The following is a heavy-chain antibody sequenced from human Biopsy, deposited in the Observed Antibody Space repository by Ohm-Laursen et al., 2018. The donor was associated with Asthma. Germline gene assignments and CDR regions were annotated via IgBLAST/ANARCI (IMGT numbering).Heavy chain of an antibody. V-gene: IGHV3-53*01. D-gene: IGHD3-22*01. Sequence: SLRLSCTALGFAVSRDYMFWVRQAPGKGLEWVSVIYSGGTSHTADSVRGRFTISRDYSKNTLYLQMHSLRAEDTAVYYCARGDSSNWSHYYFDYWGQGTLVTVPS. CDR1: GFAVSRDY. CDR3: ARGDSSNWSHYYFDY. CDR2: IYSGGTS. J-gene: IGHJ4*02.